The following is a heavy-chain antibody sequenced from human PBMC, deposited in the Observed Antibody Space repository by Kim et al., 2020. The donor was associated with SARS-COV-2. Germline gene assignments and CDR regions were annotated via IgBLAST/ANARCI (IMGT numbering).Heavy chain of an antibody. Sequence: GESLKISCKGSGYRFTSYWISWVRQMPGKGLEWMGRIDPSDSYTNYSPSFQGHVTISADKSISTAYLQWSSLKASDTAMYYCASGAQRYYYGSGSYYRTNYYYYGMDVWGQGTTVTVSS. CDR2: IDPSDSYT. CDR3: ASGAQRYYYGSGSYYRTNYYYYGMDV. V-gene: IGHV5-10-1*01. CDR1: GYRFTSYW. J-gene: IGHJ6*02. D-gene: IGHD3-10*01.